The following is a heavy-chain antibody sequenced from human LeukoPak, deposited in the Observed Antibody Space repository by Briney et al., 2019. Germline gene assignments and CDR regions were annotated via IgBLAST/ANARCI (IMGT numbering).Heavy chain of an antibody. CDR3: ARGGTGYSSSWYENYYYGMDV. Sequence: GASVKVSCKASGYTFTSYDINWVRPATGQGLGWMGWMNPNRGNTGYAQKFQGRVTMTRNTSISTAYMELSSLRSEDTAVYYCARGGTGYSSSWYENYYYGMDVWGQGTTVTVSS. D-gene: IGHD6-13*01. CDR1: GYTFTSYD. J-gene: IGHJ6*02. CDR2: MNPNRGNT. V-gene: IGHV1-8*01.